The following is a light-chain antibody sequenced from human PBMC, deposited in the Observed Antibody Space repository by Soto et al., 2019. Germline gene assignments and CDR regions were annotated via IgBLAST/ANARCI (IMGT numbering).Light chain of an antibody. J-gene: IGLJ2*01. CDR1: SSDVGGYNY. Sequence: QYALTQPASVSGSPGQSITISSTGTSSDVGGYNYVSWYQQHPGKAPKLMIYDVSNRPSGVSNRFSGSKSGNTASLTISGLQAEDEADYYCSSYTSSSTRVVFGGGTKLTVL. CDR2: DVS. CDR3: SSYTSSSTRVV. V-gene: IGLV2-14*01.